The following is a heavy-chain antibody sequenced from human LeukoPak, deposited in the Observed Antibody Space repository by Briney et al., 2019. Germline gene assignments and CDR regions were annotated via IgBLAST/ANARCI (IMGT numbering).Heavy chain of an antibody. CDR3: ARVQNYYDSSGYCDY. D-gene: IGHD3-22*01. CDR1: GFTFDDYA. V-gene: IGHV3-9*01. J-gene: IGHJ4*02. Sequence: GGSLRLSCAASGFTFDDYAMHWVRQAPGKALEWVSGISWNSGSIGYADSVKGRFTISRDNAKNSLYLQMNSLRAEDTALYYCARVQNYYDSSGYCDYWGQGTLVTVSS. CDR2: ISWNSGSI.